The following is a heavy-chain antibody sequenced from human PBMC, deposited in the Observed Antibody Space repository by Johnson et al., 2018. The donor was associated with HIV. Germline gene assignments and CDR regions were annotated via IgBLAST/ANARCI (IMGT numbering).Heavy chain of an antibody. Sequence: VQLVESGGGLVQPGGSLRLSCAASGFTFSSYGMHWVRQAPGKGLEWVSAISGSCGSTYYADSVKGRFTISRDNSKNTLYLQMNSLRAEDTAVYYCARCRDAYTLLSAFDIWGQGTMVTVSS. V-gene: IGHV3-23*04. CDR2: ISGSCGST. CDR3: ARCRDAYTLLSAFDI. D-gene: IGHD5-24*01. CDR1: GFTFSSYG. J-gene: IGHJ3*02.